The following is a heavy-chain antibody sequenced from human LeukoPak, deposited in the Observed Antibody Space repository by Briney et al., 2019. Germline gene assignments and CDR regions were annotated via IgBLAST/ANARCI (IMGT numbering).Heavy chain of an antibody. D-gene: IGHD3-3*01. J-gene: IGHJ6*03. CDR2: MNPNSGNT. V-gene: IGHV1-8*01. CDR3: ARVADPYDFWSGYYPGRFYYYYYMDV. Sequence: EASVKVSCKASGYTFTIYDINWGRQATGQGVEWMGWMNPNSGNTGNTQKFQGRVTMTRNTSISTAYMELSSLRSEDTAVYYCARVADPYDFWSGYYPGRFYYYYYMDVWGKGTTVTVSS. CDR1: GYTFTIYD.